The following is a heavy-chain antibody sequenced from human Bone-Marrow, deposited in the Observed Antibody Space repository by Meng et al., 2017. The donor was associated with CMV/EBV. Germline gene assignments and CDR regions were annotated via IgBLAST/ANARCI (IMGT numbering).Heavy chain of an antibody. J-gene: IGHJ4*02. CDR3: ARNGVRGVWGYYFDY. CDR1: GFTFSSYW. CDR2: INSDGSST. D-gene: IGHD3-10*01. Sequence: GESLKISCAASGFTFSSYWMHWVRQAPGKGLVWVSRINSDGSSTSYADSVKGRFTISRDNSKNKLYLQMNSLRAEDTAVYYCARNGVRGVWGYYFDYWGQGTLVTVSS. V-gene: IGHV3-74*01.